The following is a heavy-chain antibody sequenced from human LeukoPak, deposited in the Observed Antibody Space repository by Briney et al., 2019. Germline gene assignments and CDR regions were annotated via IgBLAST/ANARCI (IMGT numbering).Heavy chain of an antibody. Sequence: PGGSLRLSCAASGFTVSSNYMSWVRQAPGKGLEWVSVIYSGGSTYYADSVKGRFTISRDNSKNTLYLQMNSLRAEDTAVYYCAKDMKPYYYGSGRGAFDIWGQGTMVTVSS. CDR3: AKDMKPYYYGSGRGAFDI. D-gene: IGHD3-10*01. CDR1: GFTVSSNY. V-gene: IGHV3-53*01. J-gene: IGHJ3*02. CDR2: IYSGGST.